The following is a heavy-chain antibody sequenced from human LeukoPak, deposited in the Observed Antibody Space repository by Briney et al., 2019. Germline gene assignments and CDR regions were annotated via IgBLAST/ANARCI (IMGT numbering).Heavy chain of an antibody. J-gene: IGHJ5*02. D-gene: IGHD6-13*01. CDR2: ISSSGSTI. CDR3: ARDGVIAAAGTNNWFDP. CDR1: GFTFSSYE. Sequence: GGSLRLSCAASGFTFSSYEMNWVRQAPGKGLEWVSYISSSGSTIYYADSVKGRFTISRDNAKNSLYLQMNSLRAEDTAVYYCARDGVIAAAGTNNWFDPWGQGTLVTVSS. V-gene: IGHV3-48*03.